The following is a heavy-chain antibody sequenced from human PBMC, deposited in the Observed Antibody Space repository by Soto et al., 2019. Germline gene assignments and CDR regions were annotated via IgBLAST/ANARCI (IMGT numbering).Heavy chain of an antibody. CDR3: ARETVMDSHPKGVSFDY. Sequence: ASVKVSCKASGYTFTGYYMHWVRQAPGQGLEWMGWINPNSGGTNYAQKFQGRVTMTRDTSISTAYMELSRLRSDDTGVYYCARETVMDSHPKGVSFDYWGQGTLVTVSA. D-gene: IGHD2-8*01. V-gene: IGHV1-2*02. CDR1: GYTFTGYY. CDR2: INPNSGGT. J-gene: IGHJ4*02.